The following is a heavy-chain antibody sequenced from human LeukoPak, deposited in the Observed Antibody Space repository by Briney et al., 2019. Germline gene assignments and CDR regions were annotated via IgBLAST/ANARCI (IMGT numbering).Heavy chain of an antibody. CDR3: ARFSAPLRFRIDY. CDR1: GESIRSTSYY. CDR2: IYYSGNT. J-gene: IGHJ4*02. V-gene: IGHV4-39*07. Sequence: PSETLSLTCTVSGESIRSTSYYWGWIRQPPGKGIEWIGSIYYSGNTYYNPSLMSRVTISVDTSKNQFSLKLSSVTAADTAVYYCARFSAPLRFRIDYWGQGTLVTVSS. D-gene: IGHD3-16*01.